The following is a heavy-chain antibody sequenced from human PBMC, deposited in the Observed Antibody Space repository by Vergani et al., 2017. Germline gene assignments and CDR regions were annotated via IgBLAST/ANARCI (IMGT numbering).Heavy chain of an antibody. V-gene: IGHV4-34*02. CDR1: GESFSSFN. Sequence: QVQLQQWGAGVVKPSGTLSLTCAVFGESFSSFNWSWIRQPPGKGLEWIGEINNDGHTNYNPSLESRATVSRATAKNQFSLNWMSVPDADTAMYYCAVRPRVNLVGGGIVKKRTFDYWRQGSLVTVSS. J-gene: IGHJ4*02. CDR3: AVRPRVNLVGGGIVKKRTFDY. CDR2: INNDGHT. D-gene: IGHD2/OR15-2a*01.